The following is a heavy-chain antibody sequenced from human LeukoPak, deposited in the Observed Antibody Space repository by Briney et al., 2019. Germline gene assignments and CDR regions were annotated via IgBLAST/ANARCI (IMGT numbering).Heavy chain of an antibody. V-gene: IGHV3-7*03. CDR2: IKQDGSEK. D-gene: IGHD6-19*01. CDR3: ARALSGWYSPLDY. CDR1: GFTFSNYW. J-gene: IGHJ4*02. Sequence: GGSLRLSCAASGFTFSNYWMSWVRQAPGKGLEWVANIKQDGSEKYYVDSVKGRFTISRDIAKNSLYLQMNSLRAEDTAVYYCARALSGWYSPLDYWGQGTLVTVSS.